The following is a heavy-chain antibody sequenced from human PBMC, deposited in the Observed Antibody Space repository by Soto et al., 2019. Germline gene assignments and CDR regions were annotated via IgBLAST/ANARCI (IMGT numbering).Heavy chain of an antibody. J-gene: IGHJ6*02. CDR1: GGSMSPYY. Sequence: QVQVKESGPGLVKPSETLSLTCSVFGGSMSPYYWSWIRQSPGKGLEWIANIYYRGNTNYNPSLERRVTISIDTSKNQFSLKLNSLTAADTAVYYCARHSKKTGDFDYYYGMDVWGQGTTVTVSS. V-gene: IGHV4-59*08. D-gene: IGHD7-27*01. CDR3: ARHSKKTGDFDYYYGMDV. CDR2: IYYRGNT.